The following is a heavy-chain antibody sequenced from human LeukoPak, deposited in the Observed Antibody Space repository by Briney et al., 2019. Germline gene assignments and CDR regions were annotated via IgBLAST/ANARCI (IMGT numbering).Heavy chain of an antibody. Sequence: AGGSLRLSCAASGFSLSSYGMSWVRQAPGKGLEWVSTISGSGGFTYYADSVKGRFSISRDNSKNTLYLQMSSLSAEDTAVYYCAKTPDVWNWKYYFDYWGQGTLVTVSS. D-gene: IGHD1-1*01. V-gene: IGHV3-23*01. J-gene: IGHJ4*02. CDR3: AKTPDVWNWKYYFDY. CDR1: GFSLSSYG. CDR2: ISGSGGFT.